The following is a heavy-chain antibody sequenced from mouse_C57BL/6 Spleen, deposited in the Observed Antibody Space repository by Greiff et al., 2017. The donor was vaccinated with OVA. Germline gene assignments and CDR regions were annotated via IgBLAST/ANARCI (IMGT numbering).Heavy chain of an antibody. CDR1: GFSLTSYG. V-gene: IGHV2-5*01. Sequence: VQLQQSGPGLVQPSQSLSITCTVSGFSLTSYGVHWVRQSPGKGLEWLGVIWRGGSTDYNAAFMSRLGITKDNSKSQVFFKMNSLQADDTAIYYCAKLMDAMDYWGQGTSVTVSS. J-gene: IGHJ4*01. D-gene: IGHD2-3*01. CDR2: IWRGGST. CDR3: AKLMDAMDY.